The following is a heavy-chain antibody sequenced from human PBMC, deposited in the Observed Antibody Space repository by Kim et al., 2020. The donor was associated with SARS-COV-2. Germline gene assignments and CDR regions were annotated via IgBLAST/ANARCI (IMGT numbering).Heavy chain of an antibody. CDR3: ARGGPGIAVAGTPFY. V-gene: IGHV4-34*01. J-gene: IGHJ4*02. D-gene: IGHD6-19*01. Sequence: SETLSLTCAVYGGSFSGYYWSWIRQPPGKGLEWIGEINHSGSTNYNPSLKSRVTISVDTSKNQFSLKLSSVTAADTAVYYCARGGPGIAVAGTPFYRGQGTLVTVSS. CDR1: GGSFSGYY. CDR2: INHSGST.